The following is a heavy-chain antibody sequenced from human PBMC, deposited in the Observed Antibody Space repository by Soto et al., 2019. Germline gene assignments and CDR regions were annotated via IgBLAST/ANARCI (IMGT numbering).Heavy chain of an antibody. CDR2: ISGSGDST. J-gene: IGHJ4*02. CDR3: ARRGPGPYFDY. V-gene: IGHV3-23*01. CDR1: GFTFSSYA. D-gene: IGHD2-8*02. Sequence: EVQLLDSGGGLVQPGGSLRLSCAASGFTFSSYAMNWVRQAPGKGLEWVSVISGSGDSTYYADSVKGRFTISRDNSKNTLYLQMNSLRTEHPAVYYCARRGPGPYFDYWGQGTLVTVSS.